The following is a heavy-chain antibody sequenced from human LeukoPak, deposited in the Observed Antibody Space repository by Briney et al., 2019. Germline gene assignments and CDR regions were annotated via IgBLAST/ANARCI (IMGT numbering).Heavy chain of an antibody. Sequence: GGSLRLSCAASGFTFSSYAMHWVRQAPGKGLEWVAVISYDGSNKYYADSVKGRFTISRDNSKNTLYLQMNSLRAEGTAVYYCAEPYGDYVGYWGQGTLVTVSS. CDR1: GFTFSSYA. CDR2: ISYDGSNK. CDR3: AEPYGDYVGY. J-gene: IGHJ4*02. D-gene: IGHD4-17*01. V-gene: IGHV3-30-3*01.